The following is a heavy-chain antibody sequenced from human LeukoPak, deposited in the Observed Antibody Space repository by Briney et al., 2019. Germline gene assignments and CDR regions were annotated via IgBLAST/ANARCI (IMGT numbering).Heavy chain of an antibody. CDR2: IYYSGST. CDR1: GGSISSYY. Sequence: SSETLSLTCTVSGGSISSYYWSWIRQPPGKGLEWIGYIYYSGSTNYNPSLKSRVTISVDTSKNQFSLKLSSVTAADTAVYYCARVSEVAGERGIYFDYWGQGTLVTVSS. CDR3: ARVSEVAGERGIYFDY. V-gene: IGHV4-59*01. D-gene: IGHD6-19*01. J-gene: IGHJ4*02.